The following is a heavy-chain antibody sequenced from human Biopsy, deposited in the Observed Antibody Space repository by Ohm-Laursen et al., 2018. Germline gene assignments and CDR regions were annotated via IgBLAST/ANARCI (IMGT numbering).Heavy chain of an antibody. J-gene: IGHJ5*02. Sequence: SLRLSCLPSWFVVSSNYMSWLRQAPGKGLDWVSHIHSDGNTYYADSVKGRFTISRDNSKITLYLQMNSLRPEDTAAYYCAREQNTNSWYYSWGQGTLVTVSS. CDR1: WFVVSSNY. CDR3: AREQNTNSWYYS. D-gene: IGHD6-13*01. V-gene: IGHV3-53*01. CDR2: IHSDGNT.